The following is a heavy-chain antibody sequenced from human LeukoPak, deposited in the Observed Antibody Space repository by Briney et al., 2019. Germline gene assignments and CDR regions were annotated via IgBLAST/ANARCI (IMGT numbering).Heavy chain of an antibody. D-gene: IGHD3-16*01. J-gene: IGHJ6*02. Sequence: PSETLSLTCTVSGGSISSSSSYWGWIRQPPGKGLEWIVSIYYSGSTYYNPSLKSRVTISVDTSKNQFSLRLSSVTAADTAVYYCARQVGERPYYYYGMDVWGQGITVTVSS. CDR3: ARQVGERPYYYYGMDV. V-gene: IGHV4-39*01. CDR1: GGSISSSSSY. CDR2: IYYSGST.